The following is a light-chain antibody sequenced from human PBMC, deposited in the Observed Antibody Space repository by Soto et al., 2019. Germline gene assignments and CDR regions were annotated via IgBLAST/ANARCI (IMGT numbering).Light chain of an antibody. V-gene: IGKV1-39*01. J-gene: IGKJ2*01. CDR2: AAS. Sequence: DIQMTQSPSSLSASVGDRVTITCRASQSISSYLNWYQQKPGKAPKLLIYAASSLQSGVPSRFSGGGSGTDFTLPISSLNPEDFATYSCHQSYITPTLGKGPNLRSN. CDR3: HQSYITPT. CDR1: QSISSY.